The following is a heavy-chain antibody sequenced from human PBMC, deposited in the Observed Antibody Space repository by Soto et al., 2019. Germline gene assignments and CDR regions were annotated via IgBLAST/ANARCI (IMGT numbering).Heavy chain of an antibody. J-gene: IGHJ6*02. CDR1: GFTFSSYG. D-gene: IGHD3-22*01. V-gene: IGHV3-30*18. Sequence: GGSLRLSCAASGFTFSSYGMHWVRQAPGKGLEWVAVISYDGSNKYYADSVKGRFTISRDNSKNTLYLQMNSLRAEDTAVYYCAKDLYYYDSSGQGGLGYYYYGMDVWGQGTTVTVSS. CDR2: ISYDGSNK. CDR3: AKDLYYYDSSGQGGLGYYYYGMDV.